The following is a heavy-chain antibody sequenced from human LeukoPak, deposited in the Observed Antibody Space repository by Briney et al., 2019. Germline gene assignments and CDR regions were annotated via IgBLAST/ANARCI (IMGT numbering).Heavy chain of an antibody. J-gene: IGHJ4*02. Sequence: ASVKVSCKVSGYTLTELSMHWVRQAPGKGLEWMGGFDPEDGETIYAQKFQGRVTMTEDTSTDTAYMELSSLRSEDTAVYYCATGLYYDFWSGPQGLSYRGQGTLVTVSS. D-gene: IGHD3-3*01. V-gene: IGHV1-24*01. CDR3: ATGLYYDFWSGPQGLSY. CDR2: FDPEDGET. CDR1: GYTLTELS.